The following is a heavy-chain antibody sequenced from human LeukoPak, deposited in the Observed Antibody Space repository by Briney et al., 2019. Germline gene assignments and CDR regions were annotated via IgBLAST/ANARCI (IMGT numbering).Heavy chain of an antibody. CDR3: ARANTGMVRGYYYYMDV. J-gene: IGHJ6*03. D-gene: IGHD5-18*01. CDR2: ISYDGRNE. Sequence: GGSLRLSCAASGFTFSDYAIHWVRQAPGKGLEWVAVISYDGRNEYYADSVEGRFTISRDNSKNTLYLQMNSLRAEDTAIYYCARANTGMVRGYYYYMDVWGKGTTVTVSS. CDR1: GFTFSDYA. V-gene: IGHV3-30*01.